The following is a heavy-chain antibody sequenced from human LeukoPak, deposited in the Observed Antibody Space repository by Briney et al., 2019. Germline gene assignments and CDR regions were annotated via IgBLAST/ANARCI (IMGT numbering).Heavy chain of an antibody. V-gene: IGHV1-69*01. CDR2: IIPIFGTA. Sequence: SVKVSCKASGGTFSSYAISWVRQAPGQGLEWMGGIIPIFGTANYAQKFQGRVTITADESTSTAYMELSSLRSEDTAVYYCARELRGGDCYDYWGQGTLVTVSS. J-gene: IGHJ4*02. CDR3: ARELRGGDCYDY. D-gene: IGHD2-21*02. CDR1: GGTFSSYA.